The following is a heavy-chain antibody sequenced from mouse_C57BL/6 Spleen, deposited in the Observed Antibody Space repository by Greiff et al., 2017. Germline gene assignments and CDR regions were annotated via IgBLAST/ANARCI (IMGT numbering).Heavy chain of an antibody. CDR3: ARLYYDYDGYFDV. V-gene: IGHV1-61*01. CDR1: GYTFTSYW. J-gene: IGHJ1*03. Sequence: VQLQQPGAELVRPGSSVKLSCKASGYTFTSYWMDWVKQRPGQGLEWIGNIYPSDSETHYNQKFKDKATLTVDKSSSTAYMQLSSLTSEDSAVYYCARLYYDYDGYFDVWGTGTTVTVSS. D-gene: IGHD2-4*01. CDR2: IYPSDSET.